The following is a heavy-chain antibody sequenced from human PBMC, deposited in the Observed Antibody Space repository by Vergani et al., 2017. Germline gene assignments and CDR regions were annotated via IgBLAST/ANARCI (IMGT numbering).Heavy chain of an antibody. D-gene: IGHD3-16*01. V-gene: IGHV4-39*01. CDR2: IYNSGNG. CDR1: GDSIISRSYY. J-gene: IGHJ2*01. Sequence: QMQLQESGPGLVKASETLSLTCTVSGDSIISRSYYWGWIRQPPGKGLEWIGSIYNSGNGDSSSSLKSRVTISVDTSKNQFSLRPTSVTAADTAVYYCASGKYYSDSTSHFRGRYFDVWGRGTLVTVPS. CDR3: ASGKYYSDSTSHFRGRYFDV.